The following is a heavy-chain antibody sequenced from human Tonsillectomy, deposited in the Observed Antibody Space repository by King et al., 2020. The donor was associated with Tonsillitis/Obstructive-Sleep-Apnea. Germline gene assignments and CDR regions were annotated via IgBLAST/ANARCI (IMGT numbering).Heavy chain of an antibody. Sequence: VQLVESGGGLIQPGGSLRLSCAVSGFIVSSNYMSWVRQAPGKGLEWVSVIYSGGSTYHAESVKGRFTISRDNSKNTLYLQMNSLRAEDTAVYYCARECRHDGSGGFDPWGQGTLVTVSS. J-gene: IGHJ5*02. CDR1: GFIVSSNY. CDR3: ARECRHDGSGGFDP. D-gene: IGHD3-22*01. V-gene: IGHV3-53*01. CDR2: IYSGGST.